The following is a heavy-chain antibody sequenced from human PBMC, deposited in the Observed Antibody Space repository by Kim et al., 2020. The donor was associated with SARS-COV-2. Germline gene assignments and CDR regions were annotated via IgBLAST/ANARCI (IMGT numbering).Heavy chain of an antibody. Sequence: GGSLRLSCAASGFTFSNYAMHWVRQAPGKGLEWVAVISYDGSNKYYADSVKGRFTISRDNSKNTLYLQMNSLRAEDTAVYYCARALLWFGEHIDYWGQGTLATASS. CDR3: ARALLWFGEHIDY. V-gene: IGHV3-30-3*01. D-gene: IGHD3-10*01. CDR1: GFTFSNYA. J-gene: IGHJ4*02. CDR2: ISYDGSNK.